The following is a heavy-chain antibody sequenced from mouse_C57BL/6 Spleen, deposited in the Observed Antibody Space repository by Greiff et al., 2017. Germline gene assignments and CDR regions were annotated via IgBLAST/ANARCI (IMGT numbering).Heavy chain of an antibody. J-gene: IGHJ2*01. CDR1: GFTFSSYG. V-gene: IGHV5-6*01. CDR3: ARQIVTEAFDY. D-gene: IGHD2-5*01. CDR2: ISSGGSYT. Sequence: EVKLMESGGDLVKPGGSLKLSCAASGFTFSSYGMSWVRQTPDKRLEWVATISSGGSYTYYPDSVKGRFTITRDNDKNTLYLQMSSLKSEDTAMYYCARQIVTEAFDYWGQGTTLTVSS.